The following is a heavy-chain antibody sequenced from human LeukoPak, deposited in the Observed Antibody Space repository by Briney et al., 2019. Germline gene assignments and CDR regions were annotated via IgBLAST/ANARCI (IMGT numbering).Heavy chain of an antibody. J-gene: IGHJ4*02. Sequence: SETLSLTCTVSGDSISSSSSYWGWIRQPPGEGLEWIGSIYYSGSTYYNTSLKSRVTIYVDTSKNQFSLRLNSVTAADTAMYYCVKSGGYGLIDYWGQGTLVTVSS. CDR1: GDSISSSSSY. CDR3: VKSGGYGLIDY. V-gene: IGHV4-39*01. CDR2: IYYSGST. D-gene: IGHD6-19*01.